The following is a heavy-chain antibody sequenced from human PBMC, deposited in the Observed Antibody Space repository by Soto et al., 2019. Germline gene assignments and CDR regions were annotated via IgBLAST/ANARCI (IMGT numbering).Heavy chain of an antibody. V-gene: IGHV3-30*18. CDR3: AKGNSSWPRYYYGMDV. CDR2: ISYDGSNK. Sequence: QVQLVESGGGVVQPGRSLRLSCAASGFTFSSYGMHWVRQAPGKGLEWVAVISYDGSNKYYADSVKGRFTISRDNSKNTLYLQMNSLRAEDTAVYYCAKGNSSWPRYYYGMDVWGQGTTVTVSS. J-gene: IGHJ6*02. D-gene: IGHD6-13*01. CDR1: GFTFSSYG.